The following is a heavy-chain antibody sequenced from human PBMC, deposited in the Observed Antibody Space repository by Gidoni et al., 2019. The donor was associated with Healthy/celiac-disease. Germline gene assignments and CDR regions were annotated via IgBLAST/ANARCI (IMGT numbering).Heavy chain of an antibody. CDR3: AREAGEDYDYVST. D-gene: IGHD3-16*01. J-gene: IGHJ5*02. CDR2: INHSGST. CDR1: GGSFSDYY. Sequence: QVQLQQWGAGLLKPSETLSLTCAVFGGSFSDYYWNWIRPPPGKGLEWIGEINHSGSTNYNPSLKSRVTISVDTSKNQFSLRLSSVTAADTAVYYCAREAGEDYDYVSTWGQGTLVTVSS. V-gene: IGHV4-34*01.